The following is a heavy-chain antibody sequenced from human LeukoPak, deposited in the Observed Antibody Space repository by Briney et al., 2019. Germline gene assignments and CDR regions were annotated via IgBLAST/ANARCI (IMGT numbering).Heavy chain of an antibody. Sequence: AGGSLRLSCAASGFTVSSNYMSWVRQAPGKGLEWVSVIYSGGSTYYADSVKGRFTISRDNAKNSLYLQMNSLRAEDTAVYYCARNTGDLWSGYYQFDYWGQGTLVTVSS. CDR3: ARNTGDLWSGYYQFDY. V-gene: IGHV3-66*01. J-gene: IGHJ4*02. CDR1: GFTVSSNY. D-gene: IGHD3-3*01. CDR2: IYSGGST.